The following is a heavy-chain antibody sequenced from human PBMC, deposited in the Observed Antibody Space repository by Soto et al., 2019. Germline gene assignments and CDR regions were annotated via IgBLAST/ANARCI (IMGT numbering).Heavy chain of an antibody. CDR3: AKLTGDSWGYFDS. Sequence: PGGSLRLSCAASGFAFSNYAMHWVRKAPGKGLEWVSSISTSIDATYYADPVKGRFTISRDDSKNTLYLQMNSLGAEDTAVYYCAKLTGDSWGYFDSWGQGTLVTVSS. CDR1: GFAFSNYA. J-gene: IGHJ4*02. D-gene: IGHD3-16*01. CDR2: ISTSIDAT. V-gene: IGHV3-23*01.